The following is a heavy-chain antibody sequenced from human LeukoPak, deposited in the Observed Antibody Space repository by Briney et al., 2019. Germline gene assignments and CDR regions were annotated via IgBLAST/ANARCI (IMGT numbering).Heavy chain of an antibody. V-gene: IGHV5-51*01. D-gene: IGHD5-12*01. CDR2: IYPDDSDT. CDR1: GYRSSSYW. CDR3: AMRTGYGIHYGMDV. J-gene: IGHJ6*01. Sequence: GASLQISSKNSGYRSSSYWIAWVRPMSGKGLEWMGIIYPDDSDTRYSPSFQGQVTISADRSINTSYLQWTSLKASDTAIYYCAMRTGYGIHYGMDVWGQGTTVIVSS.